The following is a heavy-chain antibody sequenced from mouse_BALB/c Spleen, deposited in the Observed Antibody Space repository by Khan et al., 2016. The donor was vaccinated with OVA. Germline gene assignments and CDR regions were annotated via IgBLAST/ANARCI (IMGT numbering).Heavy chain of an antibody. J-gene: IGHJ4*01. D-gene: IGHD1-1*01. CDR2: INPSNGYT. CDR3: ARAFHYHSSRGALDY. V-gene: IGHV1-4*01. Sequence: QVQLKQSGAELARPGASVKMSCKASGYTFTSYSMHWIKQRPGQGLEWIGNINPSNGYTNHNQKFRDKATLTADKSSSTAYMQLSSLTSEDSADYYCARAFHYHSSRGALDYWGQGTSVTVSS. CDR1: GYTFTSYS.